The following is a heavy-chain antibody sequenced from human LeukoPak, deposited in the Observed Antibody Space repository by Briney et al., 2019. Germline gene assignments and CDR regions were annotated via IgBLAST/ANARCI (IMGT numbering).Heavy chain of an antibody. CDR1: GYTFTRYD. CDR2: ISAYNGNR. V-gene: IGHV1-18*01. J-gene: IGHJ3*02. D-gene: IGHD5-18*01. CDR3: AGTGGYSYGLDAFDI. Sequence: ASVKVSCKASGYTFTRYDISWVRQAPGQGLEWMGWISAYNGNRNYAQKFQGRVTMTTDTSTRTAYMELRSLRSDDTAVYYCAGTGGYSYGLDAFDIWGQGTMVTVSS.